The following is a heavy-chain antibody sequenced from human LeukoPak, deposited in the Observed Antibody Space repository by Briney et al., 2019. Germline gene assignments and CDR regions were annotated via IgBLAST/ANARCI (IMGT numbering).Heavy chain of an antibody. CDR1: GFTFGDYV. CDR3: TRDYGGFDY. J-gene: IGHJ4*02. Sequence: GGSLRLSCIASGFTFGDYVMTWVRQAPGKGLEWVGFIRSKVYGGTTEYAASVKGRFIISRDDSKSIAYLQMNSLKTEDTAVYYCTRDYGGFDYWGQGTLVTVSS. D-gene: IGHD4-23*01. CDR2: IRSKVYGGTT. V-gene: IGHV3-49*04.